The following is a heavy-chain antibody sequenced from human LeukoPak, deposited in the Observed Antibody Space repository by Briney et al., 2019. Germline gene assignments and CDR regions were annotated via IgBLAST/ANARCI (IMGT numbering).Heavy chain of an antibody. J-gene: IGHJ4*02. D-gene: IGHD3-22*01. Sequence: SETLSLTCGAYGGSFSGYYWSWIRQPPGKGLEWIGEINHSGSTNYNPSLKSRVTISVDTSKNQFSLKLSSVTAADTAVYYCARKEGDQYYYDSSGYYPNHSFDYWGQGTLVTVSS. CDR3: ARKEGDQYYYDSSGYYPNHSFDY. CDR2: INHSGST. V-gene: IGHV4-34*01. CDR1: GGSFSGYY.